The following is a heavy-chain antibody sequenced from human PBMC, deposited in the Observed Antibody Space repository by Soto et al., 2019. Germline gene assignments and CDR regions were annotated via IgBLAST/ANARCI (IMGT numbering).Heavy chain of an antibody. J-gene: IGHJ5*02. CDR3: ARSYSTSWYIWFDP. D-gene: IGHD6-13*01. Sequence: QVRLVQAGAEVKKPGASVKVSCKASGYTFTGYYMHWVRQDPGQGLQWMGWINPDTGAINYAQEFQGWVTMTRDTSTNTAYVELSRLRVDDTAIYYCARSYSTSWYIWFDPWGQGTLVTVSS. V-gene: IGHV1-2*04. CDR2: INPDTGAI. CDR1: GYTFTGYY.